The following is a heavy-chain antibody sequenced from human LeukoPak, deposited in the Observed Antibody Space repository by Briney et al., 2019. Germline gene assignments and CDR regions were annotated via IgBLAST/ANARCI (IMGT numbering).Heavy chain of an antibody. J-gene: IGHJ4*02. CDR2: INHSGST. Sequence: SETLSLTRAVYGGSFSGYYWSWIRQPPGKGLEWIGEINHSGSTNYNPSLKSRVTISVDTSKNQFSLKLSSVTAADTAVYYCARTPGYSYGTALDYWGQGTLVTVSS. D-gene: IGHD5-18*01. V-gene: IGHV4-34*01. CDR1: GGSFSGYY. CDR3: ARTPGYSYGTALDY.